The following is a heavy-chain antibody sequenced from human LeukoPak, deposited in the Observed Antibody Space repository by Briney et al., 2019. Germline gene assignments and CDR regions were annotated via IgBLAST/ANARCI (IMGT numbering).Heavy chain of an antibody. D-gene: IGHD3-10*01. J-gene: IGHJ5*02. Sequence: GALRLSCAASGFTFSSYAMSGVRQAPGKGLEWVSAISGSGGSTYYADSVEGRFTISRDNSKNTLYLQMNSLRAEDTAVYYCAKTPLRFGELLPLWFDPWGQGTLVAVSS. V-gene: IGHV3-23*01. CDR2: ISGSGGST. CDR1: GFTFSSYA. CDR3: AKTPLRFGELLPLWFDP.